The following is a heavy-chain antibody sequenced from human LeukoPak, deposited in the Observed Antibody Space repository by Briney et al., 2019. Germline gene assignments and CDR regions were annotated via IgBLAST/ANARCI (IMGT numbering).Heavy chain of an antibody. CDR1: GGYIITSGHY. Sequence: SETLSLTCTISGGYIITSGHYWGWIRQPPGKGLEWIGSVYYTGVTSTNPFFRSRMSISVDTSKNQFSLNLTSVTAADAAVYYCARERSSSGGHNWFDSWGQGTLVTVSS. CDR3: ARERSSSGGHNWFDS. CDR2: VYYTGVT. V-gene: IGHV4-39*07. D-gene: IGHD4-23*01. J-gene: IGHJ5*01.